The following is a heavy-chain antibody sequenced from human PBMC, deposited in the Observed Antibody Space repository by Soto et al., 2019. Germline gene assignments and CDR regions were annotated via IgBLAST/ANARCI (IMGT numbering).Heavy chain of an antibody. CDR3: AKDAKGIFGVVMNWFDP. J-gene: IGHJ5*02. D-gene: IGHD3-3*01. CDR2: ISGSGGST. Sequence: GGSLRLSCAASGFTFSSYAMSWVRQAPGKGLEWVSAISGSGGSTYYADSVKGRFTISRDNSKNTLYLQMNSLRAEDTAVYYCAKDAKGIFGVVMNWFDPWGQGTLVTVSS. CDR1: GFTFSSYA. V-gene: IGHV3-23*01.